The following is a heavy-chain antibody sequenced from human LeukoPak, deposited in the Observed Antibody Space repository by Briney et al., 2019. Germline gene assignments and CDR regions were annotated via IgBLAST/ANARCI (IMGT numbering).Heavy chain of an antibody. J-gene: IGHJ4*02. CDR3: ARHGRYFDY. Sequence: SETLSLTCTVSGVSISSSYWSWIRQPPGKGLEWIGYITNSGSTSYNPSLKSRVTISVDTSKNQFSLKLTSVTAADTAVYNCARHGRYFDYWGQGALVTVSS. CDR2: ITNSGST. CDR1: GVSISSSY. V-gene: IGHV4-59*08.